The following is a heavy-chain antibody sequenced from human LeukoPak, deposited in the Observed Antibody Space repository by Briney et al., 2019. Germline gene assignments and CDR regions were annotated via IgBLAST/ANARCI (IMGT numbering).Heavy chain of an antibody. V-gene: IGHV4-39*07. CDR3: AFWSGYYSGSGEYN. J-gene: IGHJ4*02. D-gene: IGHD3-3*01. CDR1: GGSIRGSSYY. Sequence: PSETLSLTCTVSGGSIRGSSYYLGWIRQPPGKGLEWIGGFYYSGTTYYNPSLESRVTISVDTSKNQFSLKLSSVTAADTAVYYCAFWSGYYSGSGEYNRGQGTLVTVSS. CDR2: FYYSGTT.